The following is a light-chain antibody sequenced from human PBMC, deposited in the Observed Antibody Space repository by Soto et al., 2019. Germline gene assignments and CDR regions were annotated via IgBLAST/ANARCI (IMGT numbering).Light chain of an antibody. Sequence: ESGFTQSPGTLSLSPGERATLSCRASPSVSSSYLAWYQQKTGQAPRLLISGASSRATGITDRFRGSGSGPDFTLTISRLEPEAFAVYYGKQYGSSPVTFGPGPKVDIK. CDR1: PSVSSSY. V-gene: IGKV3-20*01. CDR3: KQYGSSPVT. CDR2: GAS. J-gene: IGKJ3*01.